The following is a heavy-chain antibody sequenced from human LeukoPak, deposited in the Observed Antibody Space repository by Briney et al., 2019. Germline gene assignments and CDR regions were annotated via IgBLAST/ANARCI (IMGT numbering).Heavy chain of an antibody. CDR3: ARIRVTSGSYEGTADY. J-gene: IGHJ4*02. Sequence: ASGPALVKPPQTLTLTCTFSGFSLSTGGMCVGWIRQPPGKALEWLSRIDWDDDKYYSTSLKTRLTISNDTSKHQVALTTTNMDPVDTATYYRARIRVTSGSYEGTADYWGQGTLVTVSS. CDR2: IDWDDDK. D-gene: IGHD1-26*01. V-gene: IGHV2-70*11. CDR1: GFSLSTGGMC.